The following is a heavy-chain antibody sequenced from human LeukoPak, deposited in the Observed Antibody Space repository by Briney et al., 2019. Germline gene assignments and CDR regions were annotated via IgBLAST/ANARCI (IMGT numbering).Heavy chain of an antibody. CDR3: ARHGGDYCSGGSCYELDY. CDR2: ISSSSSYI. D-gene: IGHD2-15*01. Sequence: GGSLRLSCAASGFTFSSYWMHWVRQAPGKGLEWVSSISSSSSYIYYADSVKGRFTISRDNAKNSLYLQMNSLRAEDTAVYYCARHGGDYCSGGSCYELDYWGQGTLVTVSS. J-gene: IGHJ4*02. V-gene: IGHV3-21*01. CDR1: GFTFSSYW.